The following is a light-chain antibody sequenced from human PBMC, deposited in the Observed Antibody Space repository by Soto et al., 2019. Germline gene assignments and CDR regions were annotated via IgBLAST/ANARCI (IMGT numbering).Light chain of an antibody. J-gene: IGKJ1*01. Sequence: MTQSPSSLSVSPGERATLSCRASQSVSSNLAWYQQRVGQAPRLLIYQASARATGIPARFSGSGSGTDFTLTISSLQSEDFAVYYCQQYDNWPPAWTFGQGTKVDI. CDR2: QAS. CDR1: QSVSSN. CDR3: QQYDNWPPAWT. V-gene: IGKV3-15*01.